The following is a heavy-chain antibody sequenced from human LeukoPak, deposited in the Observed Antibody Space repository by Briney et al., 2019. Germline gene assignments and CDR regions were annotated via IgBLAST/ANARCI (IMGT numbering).Heavy chain of an antibody. CDR3: ARGARSFDY. Sequence: SQTLSLTCTVSGASISTYYWSWIRQPPGKGLEWIGYIHYIGFTSYTNYNPSLKSRVTMSVDTSKNQFSLKLSSLTAADTAVYYCARGARSFDYWGQGTLVTVSS. CDR2: IHYIGFTSYT. CDR1: GASISTYY. V-gene: IGHV4-59*08. J-gene: IGHJ4*02.